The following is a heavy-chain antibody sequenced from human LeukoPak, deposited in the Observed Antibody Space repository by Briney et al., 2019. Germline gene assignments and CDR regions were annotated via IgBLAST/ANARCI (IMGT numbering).Heavy chain of an antibody. J-gene: IGHJ4*02. D-gene: IGHD1-26*01. CDR3: ARLKSRTWDYYFDY. V-gene: IGHV4-30-2*01. CDR1: GDSITTGGYY. Sequence: PSETLSLTCTVSGDSITTGGYYWSWIRQPPGKGLEWMGYIHQSGDTYSNPSLRSRVTISVDTSKNQFSLKLSSVTAADTAVYYCARLKSRTWDYYFDYWGQGTLVTVSS. CDR2: IHQSGDT.